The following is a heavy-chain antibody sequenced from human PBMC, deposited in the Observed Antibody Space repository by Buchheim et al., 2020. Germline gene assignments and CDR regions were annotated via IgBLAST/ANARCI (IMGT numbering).Heavy chain of an antibody. J-gene: IGHJ6*02. CDR1: GYTFTSYD. CDR3: ARRPYDFWSGYYSRGKSGYGMDV. CDR2: MNPNSGNT. D-gene: IGHD3-3*01. V-gene: IGHV1-8*01. Sequence: QVQLVQSGAEVKKPGASVKVSCKASGYTFTSYDINWVRQATGQGLEWMGWMNPNSGNTGYAQKFQGRVTMTRNTSISTAYMELSSLRSEDTAVYYCARRPYDFWSGYYSRGKSGYGMDVWGQGTT.